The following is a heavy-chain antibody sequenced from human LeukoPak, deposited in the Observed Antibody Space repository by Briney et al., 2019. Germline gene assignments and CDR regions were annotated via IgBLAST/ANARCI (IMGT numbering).Heavy chain of an antibody. CDR3: VKAAWGSSGWPINWFDP. CDR1: GFTFSSYA. Sequence: PGGSLRLSCAASGFTFSSYAMSWVRQAPGKGLEWVSAISGSGGSTYYADSVKGRFTISRDNSKNTLYLQMNSLRAEDTAVYYCVKAAWGSSGWPINWFDPWGQGTLVTISS. J-gene: IGHJ5*02. D-gene: IGHD6-19*01. CDR2: ISGSGGST. V-gene: IGHV3-23*01.